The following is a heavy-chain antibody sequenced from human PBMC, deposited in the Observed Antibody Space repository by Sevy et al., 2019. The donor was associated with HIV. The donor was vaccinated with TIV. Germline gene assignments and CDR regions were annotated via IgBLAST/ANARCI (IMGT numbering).Heavy chain of an antibody. Sequence: ASVKVSCKASGYTFTGYYMHWVRQAPGQGLEWMGWINPNSGGTNYAQKFQGRVTMTRDTSMSTAYMELSRLRSDDTAVYYCARVPTTYDFCSGYQYYFDYWGQRTLVTVSS. CDR1: GYTFTGYY. CDR2: INPNSGGT. V-gene: IGHV1-2*02. D-gene: IGHD3-3*01. J-gene: IGHJ4*02. CDR3: ARVPTTYDFCSGYQYYFDY.